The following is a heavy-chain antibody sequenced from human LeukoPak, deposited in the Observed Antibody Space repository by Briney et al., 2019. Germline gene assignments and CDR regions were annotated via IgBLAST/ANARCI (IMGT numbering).Heavy chain of an antibody. D-gene: IGHD3-10*01. CDR2: ISISGGST. CDR1: GFTFSSYA. J-gene: IGHJ4*02. V-gene: IGHV3-23*01. CDR3: AKDMVDYFDY. Sequence: GGSLRLSCAASGFTFSSYAMSWVRRAPGKGLEWVSAISISGGSTYYADSVKGRFTISRDNSKNTLYLQMNSLRAEDTAVYYCAKDMVDYFDYWGQGTLVTVSS.